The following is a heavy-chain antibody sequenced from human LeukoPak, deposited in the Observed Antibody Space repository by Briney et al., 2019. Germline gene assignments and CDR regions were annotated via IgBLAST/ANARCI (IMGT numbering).Heavy chain of an antibody. CDR2: IYYSGST. CDR1: GGSISSYY. J-gene: IGHJ4*02. D-gene: IGHD7-27*01. V-gene: IGHV4-59*04. CDR3: ASGPGVEYYFDY. Sequence: SETLSLTCTVSGGSISSYYWSWIRQPPGKGLEWIGYIYYSGSTYYNPSLKSRVTISVDTSKNQFSLKLSSVSAADTAVYYCASGPGVEYYFDYWGQGTLVTVSS.